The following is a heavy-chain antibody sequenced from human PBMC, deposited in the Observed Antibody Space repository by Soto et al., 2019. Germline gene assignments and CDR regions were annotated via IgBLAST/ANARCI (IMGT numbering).Heavy chain of an antibody. CDR1: GYTFTGYY. CDR3: ARDRYGDYDY. CDR2: INPNSGGT. Sequence: GGSVKVCFKASGYTFTGYYMHWVRQAPGQGLEWMGWINPNSGGTNYAQKFQGRVTMTRDTSIRTAYMELSRLRSDDTAVYYCARDRYGDYDYWGQGTMVTVSS. J-gene: IGHJ4*02. V-gene: IGHV1-2*02. D-gene: IGHD4-17*01.